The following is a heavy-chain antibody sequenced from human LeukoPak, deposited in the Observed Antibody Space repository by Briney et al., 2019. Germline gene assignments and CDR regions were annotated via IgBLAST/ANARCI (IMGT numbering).Heavy chain of an antibody. CDR2: ISPSGST. CDR1: GGSISSYY. Sequence: SETLSLTCTVSGGSISSYYWSWIRQPAGKALEWIGRISPSGSTNYNPSLNSRVTMSVDRSKNQFFLKLTSVTAADTAVYYCARRYDGYDYGYFYYWGQGTLVTVSS. D-gene: IGHD5-12*01. V-gene: IGHV4-4*07. CDR3: ARRYDGYDYGYFYY. J-gene: IGHJ4*02.